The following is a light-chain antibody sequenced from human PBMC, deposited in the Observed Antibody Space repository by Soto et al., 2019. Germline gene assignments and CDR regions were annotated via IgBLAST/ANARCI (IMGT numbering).Light chain of an antibody. CDR3: QQYFSAHLT. Sequence: DIVMTQSPASLAVSLGERDTINCKSSQSLLNSANDKIHLAWYQQKPGQPPKLLIWRASTRESGVPDRFSGSGSRTDFTLTISRLQAEDVATYYCQQYFSAHLTLGGGNKVEIK. CDR1: QSLLNSANDKIH. V-gene: IGKV4-1*01. CDR2: RAS. J-gene: IGKJ4*01.